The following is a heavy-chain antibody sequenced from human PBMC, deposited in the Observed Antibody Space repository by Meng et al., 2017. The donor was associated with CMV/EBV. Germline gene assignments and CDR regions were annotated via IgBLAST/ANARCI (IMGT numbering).Heavy chain of an antibody. CDR3: ARGYYDSSGYYYRGGYYFDY. Sequence: QVQLVQSGAGEEKPGSSVKVSCKSPGGTFSSYAISWVRQAPGQGLEWMGGIIPIFGTANYAQKFQGRVTITADESTSTAYMELSSLRSEDTAVYYCARGYYDSSGYYYRGGYYFDYWGQGTLVTVSS. CDR1: GGTFSSYA. V-gene: IGHV1-69*12. D-gene: IGHD3-22*01. CDR2: IIPIFGTA. J-gene: IGHJ4*02.